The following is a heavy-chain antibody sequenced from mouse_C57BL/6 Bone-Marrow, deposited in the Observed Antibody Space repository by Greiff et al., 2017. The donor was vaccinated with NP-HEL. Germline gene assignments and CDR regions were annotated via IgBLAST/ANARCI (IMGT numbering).Heavy chain of an antibody. CDR2: FSSGSSTI. CDR1: GFTFSDYG. J-gene: IGHJ2*01. CDR3: ATAGSSP. D-gene: IGHD1-1*01. Sequence: EFHRVASGVCFLPPGGSLKLSCAASGFTFSDYGMHWVRQAPEKGLEWVAYFSSGSSTIYYADTVKGRFTISSDNAKNTLFLQMTSLRSEDTAMYYCATAGSSPWGQGTTRTGSS. V-gene: IGHV5-17*01.